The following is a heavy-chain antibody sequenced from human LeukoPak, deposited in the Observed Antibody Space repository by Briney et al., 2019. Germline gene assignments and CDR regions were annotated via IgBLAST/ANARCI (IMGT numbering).Heavy chain of an antibody. V-gene: IGHV3-7*03. Sequence: GGSLRLSCAASGFTFSTYWMTWVRQAPGKGLEWVASIREDGSEKYYVDSVKGRFTISRDNAQKSLYLEMNSLRVEDTAVYYCARGVTSTEGYWGQGTLVTVSS. J-gene: IGHJ4*02. CDR3: ARGVTSTEGY. CDR1: GFTFSTYW. CDR2: IREDGSEK.